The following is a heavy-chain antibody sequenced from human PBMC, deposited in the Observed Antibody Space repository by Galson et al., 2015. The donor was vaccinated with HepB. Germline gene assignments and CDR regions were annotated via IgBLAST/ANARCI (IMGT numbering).Heavy chain of an antibody. CDR3: VFGYFFDY. CDR1: GFIFSNYA. CDR2: VSNDGGTT. Sequence: SLRLSCAASGFIFSNYAMSWVRQAPGKGLEWVSTVSNDGGTTYYTDSVEGRFTISRDNSKNTLSLQMNSLRAEDTAVYYCVFGYFFDYWGQGTLVTVSP. D-gene: IGHD3-16*01. J-gene: IGHJ4*02. V-gene: IGHV3-23*01.